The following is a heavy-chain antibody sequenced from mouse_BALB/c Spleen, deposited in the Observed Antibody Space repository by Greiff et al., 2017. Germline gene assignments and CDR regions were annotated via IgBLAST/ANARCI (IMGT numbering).Heavy chain of an antibody. D-gene: IGHD2-4*01. CDR3: TRSGVYDYDWFAY. Sequence: EVQLQQSGTVLARPGASVKMSCKASGYSFTSYWMHWVKQRPGQGLEWIGAIYPGNSDTSYNQKFKGKAKLTAVTSASTAYMELSSLTNEDSAVYYCTRSGVYDYDWFAYWGQGTLVTVSA. J-gene: IGHJ3*01. V-gene: IGHV1-5*01. CDR1: GYSFTSYW. CDR2: IYPGNSDT.